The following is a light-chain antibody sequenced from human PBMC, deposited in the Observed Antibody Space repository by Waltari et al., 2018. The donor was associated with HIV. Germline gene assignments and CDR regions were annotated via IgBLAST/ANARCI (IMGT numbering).Light chain of an antibody. V-gene: IGLV1-47*01. J-gene: IGLJ1*01. CDR3: AAWDDSLSGYV. Sequence: QSVLTQPPSASGTHGQRVTISCSGSSSSIGSNYVYWYQQLPGTAPKLLIYRNNQRPSGVPDRFSGSKSGTSASLAISGLRSEDEADYYCAAWDDSLSGYVFGTGTKVTVL. CDR1: SSSIGSNY. CDR2: RNN.